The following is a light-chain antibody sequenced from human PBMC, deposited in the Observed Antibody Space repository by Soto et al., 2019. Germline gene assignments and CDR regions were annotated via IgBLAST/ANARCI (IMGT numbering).Light chain of an antibody. Sequence: DIQLTQSPSFLSASVGDRVTITCRASQAISSYLAWYQQKPGKAPKLLIYAASTLQRGVPSRFSGSGSGTEFTLTVSSLQPEDFATYYCQHLHSSPLTFGGGTNVEIK. J-gene: IGKJ4*01. V-gene: IGKV1-9*01. CDR1: QAISSY. CDR2: AAS. CDR3: QHLHSSPLT.